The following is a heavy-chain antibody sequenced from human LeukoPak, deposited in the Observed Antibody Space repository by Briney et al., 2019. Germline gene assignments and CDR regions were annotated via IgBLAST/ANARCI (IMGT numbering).Heavy chain of an antibody. CDR1: GGSISSGGYY. J-gene: IGHJ6*02. V-gene: IGHV4-31*03. Sequence: SETLSLTCTVSGGSISSGGYYWSWIRQHPGKGLEWIGYIYYSGSTYYNPSLKSRVTISVDTSKNQFSLKLSSVTAADTAVYYCARLEAKADGMDVWGQGTTVTVSS. D-gene: IGHD1-1*01. CDR3: ARLEAKADGMDV. CDR2: IYYSGST.